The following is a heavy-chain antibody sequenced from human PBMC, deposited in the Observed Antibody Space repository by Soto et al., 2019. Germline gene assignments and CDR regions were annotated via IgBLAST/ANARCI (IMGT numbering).Heavy chain of an antibody. V-gene: IGHV4-59*01. CDR2: VRHTGYT. J-gene: IGHJ4*02. CDR1: RGSMSGYY. D-gene: IGHD4-17*01. Sequence: QVQLQESGPRLVKPSETLSLTCTVSRGSMSGYYWSWVRQPPGKGLEWIGNVRHTGYTNYHPSLKSRVTILIDTSENQISLKVDSVTAAETAIYYCARDATSWTTFDYWGPGISVIVSS. CDR3: ARDATSWTTFDY.